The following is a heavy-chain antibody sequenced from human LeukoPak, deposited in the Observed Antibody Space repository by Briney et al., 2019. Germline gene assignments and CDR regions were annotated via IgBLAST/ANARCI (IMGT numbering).Heavy chain of an antibody. Sequence: ASVKVSCKASGGTFSSYAISWVRQAPGQGLEWMGGIIPIFGTANYAQKFQGRVTITADESTSTAYMELSSLRSEDTAVYYCARAVVPAATNDAFDIWGQGAMVTVSS. CDR1: GGTFSSYA. J-gene: IGHJ3*02. V-gene: IGHV1-69*13. D-gene: IGHD2-2*01. CDR2: IIPIFGTA. CDR3: ARAVVPAATNDAFDI.